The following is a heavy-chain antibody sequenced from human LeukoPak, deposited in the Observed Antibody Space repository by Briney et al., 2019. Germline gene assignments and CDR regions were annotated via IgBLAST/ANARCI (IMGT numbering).Heavy chain of an antibody. CDR3: AREDGSYYYFDY. V-gene: IGHV3-21*01. CDR1: GFTFSSYS. J-gene: IGHJ4*02. Sequence: GGSLRLSCAASGFTFSSYSMNWVRQAPGKGLEWVSSISSSSSYIYYADSVKGRFTISRDNDKNSLYLQMNSMRAEDTAVYYCAREDGSYYYFDYWGQGTLVTVSS. CDR2: ISSSSSYI. D-gene: IGHD1-26*01.